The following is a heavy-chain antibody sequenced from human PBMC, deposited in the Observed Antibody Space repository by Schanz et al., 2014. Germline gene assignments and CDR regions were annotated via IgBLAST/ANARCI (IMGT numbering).Heavy chain of an antibody. Sequence: QVQLVQSGADVKKPGSSVRVSCKASGGTFSRLTFSWVRQAPGQGLEWMGRVIPIHGIVNYAQRFQDRVRITADKSTNTACMELSSLRSDDTAVYYCARGRGCTGGSCYSWFDLWGQGTLVTVSS. J-gene: IGHJ5*02. CDR3: ARGRGCTGGSCYSWFDL. CDR2: VIPIHGIV. D-gene: IGHD2-15*01. V-gene: IGHV1-69*02. CDR1: GGTFSRLT.